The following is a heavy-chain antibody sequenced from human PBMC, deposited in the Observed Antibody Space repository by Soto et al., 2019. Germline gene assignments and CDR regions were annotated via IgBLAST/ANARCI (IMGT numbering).Heavy chain of an antibody. D-gene: IGHD3-9*01. V-gene: IGHV3-73*01. CDR3: SRDDSDWFFN. CDR2: IRSKPNNYAT. CDR1: GFTFSASA. J-gene: IGHJ4*02. Sequence: PGGSLRLSCAASGFTFSASAMHWVRQASGKGLEWVGRIRSKPNNYATTYAASVEGRFIISRDDSKKTAYLQMNSLESEDTAVYYCSRDDSDWFFNRGRGTLVTVSS.